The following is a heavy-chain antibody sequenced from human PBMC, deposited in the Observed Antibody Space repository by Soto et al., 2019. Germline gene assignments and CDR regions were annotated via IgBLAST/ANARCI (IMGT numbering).Heavy chain of an antibody. V-gene: IGHV4-59*02. Sequence: SETLSLTCTVSGGSVTSYYWNWIRQSPGKALEWIGYIYNSERTNYNPSLKSRISISVDTSKNQFSLKLNSVTAADTAVYYCAHGDSLGPHAEWGRGPLVIASS. CDR2: IYNSERT. CDR3: AHGDSLGPHAE. D-gene: IGHD2-21*01. CDR1: GGSVTSYY. J-gene: IGHJ4*02.